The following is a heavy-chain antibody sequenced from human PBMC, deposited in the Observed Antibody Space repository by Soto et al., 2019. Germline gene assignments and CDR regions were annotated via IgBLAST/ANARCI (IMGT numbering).Heavy chain of an antibody. J-gene: IGHJ4*01. CDR2: TYPSDSDT. CDR1: GYTFSNYW. V-gene: IGHV5-51*01. D-gene: IGHD2-8*01. Sequence: PGESLKISCKGSGYTFSNYWIGWVRQMPGEGLEWMGVTYPSDSDTRYSPSFQGQVTISADKSITTASLQWSSLKASDTAMYYCVRSGTSSGRFSDYWGQGTLVTVSS. CDR3: VRSGTSSGRFSDY.